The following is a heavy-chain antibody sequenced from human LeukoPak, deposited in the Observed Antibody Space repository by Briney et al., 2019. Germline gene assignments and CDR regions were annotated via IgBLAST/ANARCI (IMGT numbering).Heavy chain of an antibody. Sequence: SETLSLTCTVSGGSISSYYWSWIRQPPGKGLEWIGEINHSGSTNYNPSLKSRVTISVDTSKNQFSLKLSSVTAADTAVYYCARGRALGVTMIVVVIKGGVYFDYWGQGTLVTVSS. J-gene: IGHJ4*02. CDR2: INHSGST. V-gene: IGHV4-34*01. D-gene: IGHD3-22*01. CDR1: GGSISSYY. CDR3: ARGRALGVTMIVVVIKGGVYFDY.